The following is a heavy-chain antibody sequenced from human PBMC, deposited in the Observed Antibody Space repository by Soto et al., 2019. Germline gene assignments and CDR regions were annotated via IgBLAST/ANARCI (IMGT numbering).Heavy chain of an antibody. CDR2: IIPIFGTA. CDR3: AREGYSYGSGSPQGFDY. J-gene: IGHJ4*02. V-gene: IGHV1-69*06. D-gene: IGHD5-18*01. Sequence: SVKVSCKASGGTFSSYAISWVRQAPGQGLEWMGGIIPIFGTANYAQKFQGRVTITADKSTSTAYMELSSLRSEDTAVYYCAREGYSYGSGSPQGFDYWGQGTLVTAPQ. CDR1: GGTFSSYA.